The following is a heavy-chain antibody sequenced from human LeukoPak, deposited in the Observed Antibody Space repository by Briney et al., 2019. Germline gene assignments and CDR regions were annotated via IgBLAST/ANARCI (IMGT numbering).Heavy chain of an antibody. V-gene: IGHV4-39*02. J-gene: IGHJ4*02. CDR1: GASITSGRYY. Sequence: PSETLSLTCSVYGASITSGRYYWGWMRQAPGKGLEWIGTIHYSGTPTFYNPSLESRVSLFSDTSRNDFSLRLRSVTAADTAVYYCAAGGSDAKAGYWGQGTLVTVSS. D-gene: IGHD3-16*01. CDR3: AAGGSDAKAGY. CDR2: IHYSGTPT.